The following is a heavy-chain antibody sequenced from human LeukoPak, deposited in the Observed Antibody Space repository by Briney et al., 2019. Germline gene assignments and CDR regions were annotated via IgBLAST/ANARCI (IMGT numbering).Heavy chain of an antibody. CDR2: INPNSGGT. V-gene: IGHV1-2*02. Sequence: ASVKVSCKVSGYTFTGYYMHWVRQAPGQGLEWMGWINPNSGGTNYAQKFQGRVTMTRDTSISTAYMELGRLRSDDTAVYYCATSRGVFGEVIIYFDYWGQGTLVTVSS. J-gene: IGHJ4*02. CDR3: ATSRGVFGEVIIYFDY. D-gene: IGHD3-3*01. CDR1: GYTFTGYY.